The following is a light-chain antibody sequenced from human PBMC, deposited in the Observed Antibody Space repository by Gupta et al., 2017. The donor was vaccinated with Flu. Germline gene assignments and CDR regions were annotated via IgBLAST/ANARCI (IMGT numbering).Light chain of an antibody. CDR1: QSVSSY. J-gene: IGKJ5*01. V-gene: IGKV3-11*01. Sequence: PATLSLSPGERATLSCRVSQSVSSYLAWYQQKPGQAPRLLIYDASNRATGIPARFSGSGSGTDFTLTISSLEPEDFAVYYCQQRSNWPVTFGQGTRLEIK. CDR3: QQRSNWPVT. CDR2: DAS.